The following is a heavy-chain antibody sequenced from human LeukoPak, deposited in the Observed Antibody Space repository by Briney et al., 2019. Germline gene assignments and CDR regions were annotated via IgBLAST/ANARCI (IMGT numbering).Heavy chain of an antibody. CDR3: ARLSFWVFEI. CDR2: IYSGGST. Sequence: GGSLRLSCAAFGFTVSSNYMSWVRQAPGKGLEWVSVIYSGGSTYYADSVKGRFTISRDNSKNTLYLQMNSLRAEDTAVYFCARLSFWVFEIWGQGTMVTVSS. V-gene: IGHV3-53*01. J-gene: IGHJ3*02. D-gene: IGHD3-16*01. CDR1: GFTVSSNY.